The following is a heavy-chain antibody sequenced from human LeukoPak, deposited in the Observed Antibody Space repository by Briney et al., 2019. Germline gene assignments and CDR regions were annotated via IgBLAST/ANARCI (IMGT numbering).Heavy chain of an antibody. J-gene: IGHJ5*02. Sequence: SQTLSLTCAISGDSVSGGSVGWNWIRQSPSRGLECLGRIYYRSKWYSDYAISLKIRITIDKNTSRNQLSLLLHTVTHDDTAGYYCTGGGLVRGTLHWFDPWGQGTLVTVSS. D-gene: IGHD3-10*01. CDR2: IYYRSKWYS. V-gene: IGHV6-1*01. CDR1: GDSVSGGSVG. CDR3: TGGGLVRGTLHWFDP.